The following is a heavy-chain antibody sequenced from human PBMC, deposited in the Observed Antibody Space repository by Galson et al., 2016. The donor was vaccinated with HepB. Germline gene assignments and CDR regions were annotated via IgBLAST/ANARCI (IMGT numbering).Heavy chain of an antibody. D-gene: IGHD3-3*01. V-gene: IGHV1-18*01. Sequence: QSGAEVKKPGASVKVSCRTSGYTFTTHGISWVRQAPGQGLEWMGWISVDNGNTHYDQKVQGRVTMTTDASTSTAHVELRSLRSDDTAVYYCAPRVRGDYWRGGPLESGGQGSLVTVSS. CDR2: ISVDNGNT. J-gene: IGHJ4*02. CDR3: APRVRGDYWRGGPLES. CDR1: GYTFTTHG.